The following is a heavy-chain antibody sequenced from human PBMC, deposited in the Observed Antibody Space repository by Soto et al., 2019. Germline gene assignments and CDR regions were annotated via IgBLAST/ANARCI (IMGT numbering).Heavy chain of an antibody. D-gene: IGHD1-7*01. J-gene: IGHJ4*02. CDR1: GGSFTSNNW. CDR2: IYRTGST. V-gene: IGHV4-4*02. CDR3: ASRDPGTSVDY. Sequence: QVQLQESGPGLVKPSGTLSLTCAVSGGSFTSNNWWTWVRQPPGQGLEWIGEIYRTGSTNYNPSLKSRVPISLDKSENQFSLKVTSLTAADTAVYYCASRDPGTSVDYWGKGTLVTVSS.